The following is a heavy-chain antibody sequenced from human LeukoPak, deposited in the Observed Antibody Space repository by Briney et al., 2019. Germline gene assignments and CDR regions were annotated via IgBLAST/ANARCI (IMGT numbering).Heavy chain of an antibody. V-gene: IGHV1-18*01. Sequence: GASVKVSCKASGYTFTSYGISWVRQAPGQGLEWMGWISAYNGNTNYAQKLQGRVTMTTDTSTSTAYMELRSLRSDDTAVYYCARVIMITFGGVIVIPYYYYYYMDVWGKGTTVTVSS. D-gene: IGHD3-16*02. J-gene: IGHJ6*03. CDR1: GYTFTSYG. CDR3: ARVIMITFGGVIVIPYYYYYYMDV. CDR2: ISAYNGNT.